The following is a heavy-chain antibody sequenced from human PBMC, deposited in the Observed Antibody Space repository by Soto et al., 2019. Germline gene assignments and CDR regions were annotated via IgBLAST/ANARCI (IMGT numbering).Heavy chain of an antibody. D-gene: IGHD6-13*01. Sequence: PSEPLSLTRTVSGGSISSYYWSWIRQPPGKGLEWIGYIYYSGSTNYNPSLKSRVTISVDTSKNQFSLKLSSVTAADTAVYYCARESGAAAGTIFDYWGQGTLVTVSS. CDR2: IYYSGST. V-gene: IGHV4-59*01. CDR3: ARESGAAAGTIFDY. J-gene: IGHJ4*02. CDR1: GGSISSYY.